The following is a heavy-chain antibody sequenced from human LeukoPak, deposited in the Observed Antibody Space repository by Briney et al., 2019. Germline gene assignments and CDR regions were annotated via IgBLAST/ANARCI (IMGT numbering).Heavy chain of an antibody. D-gene: IGHD2-8*01. V-gene: IGHV3-11*04. CDR3: ARPDCTNGVCRYYFDY. Sequence: GGSLRLSCAASGFTFSDYYMRWLRQAPGKGLEWVSYISSSGSTIYYADSVKGRFTISRDNAKNSLYLQMNSLRAEDTAVYYCARPDCTNGVCRYYFDYWGQGTLVTVSS. CDR2: ISSSGSTI. J-gene: IGHJ4*02. CDR1: GFTFSDYY.